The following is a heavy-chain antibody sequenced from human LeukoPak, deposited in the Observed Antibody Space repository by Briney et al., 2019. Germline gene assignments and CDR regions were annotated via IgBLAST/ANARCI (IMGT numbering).Heavy chain of an antibody. J-gene: IGHJ6*03. D-gene: IGHD5-24*01. CDR1: SGSISNYYYY. CDR2: ISYSGNT. CDR3: ARNYNRFYYYMDV. Sequence: SETLSLTCTVSSGSISNYYYYWGWIRQPPGKGLEWIGSISYSGNTYYNPSLKSRVTISIDTSKNQLSLKVTSMTAADTAVYYCARNYNRFYYYMDVWGKGTTVTVSS. V-gene: IGHV4-39*07.